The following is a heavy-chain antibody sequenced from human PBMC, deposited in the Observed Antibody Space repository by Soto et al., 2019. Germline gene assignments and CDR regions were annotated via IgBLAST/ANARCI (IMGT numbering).Heavy chain of an antibody. CDR2: IYTGGST. CDR3: ARESVAGQTGRWFDP. Sequence: EVQLVESGGALVQPGGSLRLSCAASGFTVSANYMNWVRQAPGKGLEWVSVIYTGGSTYYADSVKDRFTISRANSKNTLYLQMNTLRAEDTTVYYCARESVAGQTGRWFDPWGQGTLVTVSS. V-gene: IGHV3-66*01. J-gene: IGHJ5*02. CDR1: GFTVSANY. D-gene: IGHD6-19*01.